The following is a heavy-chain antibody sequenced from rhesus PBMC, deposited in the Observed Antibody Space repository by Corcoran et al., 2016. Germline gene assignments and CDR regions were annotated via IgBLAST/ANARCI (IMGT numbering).Heavy chain of an antibody. CDR1: GGSISSRY. V-gene: IGHV4-169*02. CDR2: IYGTGSST. J-gene: IGHJ4*01. CDR3: ARESVCSDSGCSSPFDY. Sequence: QLQLQESGPGLVKPSETLSVTCSVSGGSISSRYWIWILQAPGTGLEWIGYIYGTGSSTNNNPSLKSRVTRSVDTSKNQLSLKLSSVTAADTAVYYCARESVCSDSGCSSPFDYWGQGVLVTVSS. D-gene: IGHD2-33*01.